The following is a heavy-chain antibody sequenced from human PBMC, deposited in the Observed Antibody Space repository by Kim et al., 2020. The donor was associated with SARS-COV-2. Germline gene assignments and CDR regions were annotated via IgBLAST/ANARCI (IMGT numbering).Heavy chain of an antibody. CDR3: ARANYGDYRPTFDY. CDR2: TYYRSKWYN. D-gene: IGHD4-17*01. CDR1: GDSVSSNSAA. J-gene: IGHJ4*02. Sequence: SQTLSLTCAISGDSVSSNSAAWNWLRQSPSRGLEWLGRTYYRSKWYNDYAVSVKSRITINPDTSKNQFSLQLNSVTPEDTAVYYCARANYGDYRPTFDYWVQGTLVTVSS. V-gene: IGHV6-1*01.